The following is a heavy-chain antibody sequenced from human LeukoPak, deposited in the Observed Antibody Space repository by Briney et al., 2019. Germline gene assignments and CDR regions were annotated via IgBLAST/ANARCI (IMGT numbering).Heavy chain of an antibody. Sequence: GGSLRPSCAASGFTLSRYWMSWVRQAPGKGLEWVANIKHDGSEKYYMDSVMGRFTISRDNAKNSLYLQMNSLRAEDTAVYYCARWSPGFFFWGQGTLVTVSS. D-gene: IGHD3-3*01. CDR1: GFTLSRYW. V-gene: IGHV3-7*01. CDR2: IKHDGSEK. J-gene: IGHJ4*02. CDR3: ARWSPGFFF.